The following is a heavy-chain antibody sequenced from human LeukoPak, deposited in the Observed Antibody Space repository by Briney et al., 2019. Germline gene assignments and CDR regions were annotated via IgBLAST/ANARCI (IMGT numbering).Heavy chain of an antibody. CDR2: ISGDGGTT. CDR3: AREILAPGKTHDY. Sequence: GGSLRLSCAGSGFTFSTFWMHWVRQAPGKGLEWVSRISGDGGTTSYADSVRGRFTISRDNAKNTLFLQINSLRAEDTAVYYCAREILAPGKTHDYWGQGTLVTVSS. J-gene: IGHJ4*02. V-gene: IGHV3-74*01. CDR1: GFTFSTFW.